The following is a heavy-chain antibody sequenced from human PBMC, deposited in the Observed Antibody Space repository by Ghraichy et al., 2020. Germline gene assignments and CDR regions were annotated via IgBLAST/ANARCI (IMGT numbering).Heavy chain of an antibody. CDR2: TYYRSKWYN. V-gene: IGHV6-1*01. CDR1: GDSVSSNSAA. Sequence: SQTLSLTCAISGDSVSSNSAAWNWIRQSPSRGLEWLGRTYYRSKWYNDYAVSVKSRITINPDTSKNQFSLQLNSVTPEDTAVYYCARDSGGIAVAGTGFPKSWYFDYWGQGTLVTVSS. J-gene: IGHJ4*02. D-gene: IGHD6-19*01. CDR3: ARDSGGIAVAGTGFPKSWYFDY.